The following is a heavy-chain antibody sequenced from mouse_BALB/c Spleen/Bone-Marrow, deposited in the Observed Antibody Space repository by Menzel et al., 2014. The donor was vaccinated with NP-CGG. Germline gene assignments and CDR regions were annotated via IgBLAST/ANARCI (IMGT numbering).Heavy chain of an antibody. V-gene: IGHV14-3*02. CDR2: IDPANGST. D-gene: IGHD4-1*01. J-gene: IGHJ1*01. CDR3: AGWGKLGRGYFDV. Sequence: EVQLQQSGAELVKPGASVKLSCTASGFNIKDTYMHWVKQRPEQGLEWIGRIDPANGSTKYDPKFQGKATITADTSSNTAYLQLSSLTSEDTAVYYCAGWGKLGRGYFDVWGAGTTVTVSS. CDR1: GFNIKDTY.